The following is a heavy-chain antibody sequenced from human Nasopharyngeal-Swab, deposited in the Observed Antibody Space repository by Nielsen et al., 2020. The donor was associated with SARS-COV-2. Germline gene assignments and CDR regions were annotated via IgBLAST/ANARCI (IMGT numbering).Heavy chain of an antibody. Sequence: GGSLRLSCAASGFTFSDYYMTWVRQAPGKGLDWVSYISATGNTVYYADSVKGRFTISRDNAKNSLYLQMNSLRAEDTAVYYCAKAGDYVYYFDYWGQGTLVTVSS. CDR3: AKAGDYVYYFDY. D-gene: IGHD4-17*01. J-gene: IGHJ4*02. CDR2: ISATGNTV. CDR1: GFTFSDYY. V-gene: IGHV3-11*01.